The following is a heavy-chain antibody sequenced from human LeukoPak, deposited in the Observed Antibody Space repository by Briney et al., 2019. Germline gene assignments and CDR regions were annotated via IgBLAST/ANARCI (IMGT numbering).Heavy chain of an antibody. V-gene: IGHV1-2*02. J-gene: IGHJ6*02. D-gene: IGHD6-6*01. CDR1: GYTFTGYY. Sequence: ASVKVSCKSSGYTFTGYYMHWVRQAPGQGLEWMGWINPNSGGTNYAQKFQGRVTMTRDTSIRTAYMELSRLRSDDTAVYYCARDRLVTFYYYYYGMDVWGQGTTVTVSS. CDR2: INPNSGGT. CDR3: ARDRLVTFYYYYYGMDV.